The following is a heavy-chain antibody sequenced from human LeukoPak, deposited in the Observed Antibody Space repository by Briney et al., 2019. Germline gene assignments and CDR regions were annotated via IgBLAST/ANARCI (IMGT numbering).Heavy chain of an antibody. D-gene: IGHD3-22*01. CDR2: INYSGST. J-gene: IGHJ4*02. CDR1: GRSISSGGYY. V-gene: IGHV4-31*03. CDR3: ARWGAGSSYDSAAYYYDY. Sequence: SQTLSLTCTVSGRSISSGGYYWTWIRQLPGKGLEWIGYINYSGSTYYNPSLKSRVTISGDTSKNKFSLKLSSVTAADSAVYYCARWGAGSSYDSAAYYYDYWGQGTLVTVSS.